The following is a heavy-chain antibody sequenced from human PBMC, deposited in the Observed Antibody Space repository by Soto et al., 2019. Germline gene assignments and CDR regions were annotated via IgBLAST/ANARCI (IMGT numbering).Heavy chain of an antibody. CDR3: AREGLLLLPDY. V-gene: IGHV1-18*01. CDR2: ISPYSGKT. J-gene: IGHJ4*02. CDR1: VYTFTTNN. D-gene: IGHD3-22*01. Sequence: QIQLVQSGTEVRKPGAPPKVSCKTSVYTFTTNNVCWRRQPPGQGLEWMGWISPYSGKTNYARKFKDKVTMTTDTSTSTVYMELTSLTSDDTAVYYCAREGLLLLPDYWGQGTLVTVSS.